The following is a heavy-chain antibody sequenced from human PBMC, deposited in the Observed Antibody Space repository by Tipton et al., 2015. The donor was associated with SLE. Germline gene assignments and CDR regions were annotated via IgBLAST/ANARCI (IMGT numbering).Heavy chain of an antibody. V-gene: IGHV4-31*03. CDR2: IYYSGST. Sequence: LRLSCTVSGGSISSGGYYWSWVRQLPGKGLEWIGYIYYSGSTYYNPSLKGRLTISLDTSKNQFSLKPSSVTAADTAVYYCARDSVWVQGVKGAFDIWGQGTMVTVSS. CDR3: ARDSVWVQGVKGAFDI. D-gene: IGHD3-10*01. J-gene: IGHJ3*02. CDR1: GGSISSGGYY.